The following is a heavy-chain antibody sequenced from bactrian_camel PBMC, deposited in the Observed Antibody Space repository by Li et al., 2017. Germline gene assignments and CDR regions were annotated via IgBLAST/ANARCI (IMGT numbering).Heavy chain of an antibody. Sequence: HVQLVESGGGSVQAGESLTLSCAASGMRYPYFSMAWFRQAPGKEREGVASVDTEGRTEYEDSVKGRFTISKDNAKSTIKLQMDNPKPEDTAMYYCAYYRGGDRCPIEEWGQGTQVTVSS. D-gene: IGHD2*01. CDR2: VDTEGRT. J-gene: IGHJ4*01. CDR1: GMRYPYFS. V-gene: IGHV3S63*01. CDR3: AYYRGGDRCPIEE.